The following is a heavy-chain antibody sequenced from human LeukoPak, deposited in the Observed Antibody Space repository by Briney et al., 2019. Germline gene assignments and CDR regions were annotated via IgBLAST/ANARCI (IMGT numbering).Heavy chain of an antibody. CDR2: IYSGGST. Sequence: GGSLRLSCAASGFTVSSNYMSWVRQAPGKGLEWVSVIYSGGSTYYADSVKGRFTISRDNSKYTLYLQMNSLRAEDTAVYYCARAGGYSYGFDYWGQGTLVTVSS. V-gene: IGHV3-53*01. J-gene: IGHJ4*02. D-gene: IGHD5-18*01. CDR1: GFTVSSNY. CDR3: ARAGGYSYGFDY.